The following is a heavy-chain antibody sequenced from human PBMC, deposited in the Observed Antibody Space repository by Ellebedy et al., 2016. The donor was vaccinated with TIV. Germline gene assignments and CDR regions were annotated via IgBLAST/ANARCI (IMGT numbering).Heavy chain of an antibody. CDR1: GFTVSSNY. CDR2: IYSGGST. CDR3: ARDQAYCSGGSCLVYGMDV. V-gene: IGHV3-53*01. Sequence: PGGSLRLSCAASGFTVSSNYMSWVLQAPGKGLEWVSVIYSGGSTYYADSVKGRFTISRDNSKNTLYLQMNSLRAEDTAVYYCARDQAYCSGGSCLVYGMDVWGQGTTVTVSS. D-gene: IGHD2-15*01. J-gene: IGHJ6*02.